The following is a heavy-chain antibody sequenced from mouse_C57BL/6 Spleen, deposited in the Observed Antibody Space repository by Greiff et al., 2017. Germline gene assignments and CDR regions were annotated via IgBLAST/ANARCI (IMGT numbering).Heavy chain of an antibody. D-gene: IGHD1-1*01. Sequence: QVQLQQSGPELVKPGASVKISCKASGYAFSSSWMNWVKQRPGKGLEWIGRIYPGDGDTNYNGKFKGKATLTADQSSSTAYMQLSSLTSEDSAVYFCARYGLDYFDYWGQGTTLTVSS. CDR1: GYAFSSSW. CDR2: IYPGDGDT. CDR3: ARYGLDYFDY. V-gene: IGHV1-82*01. J-gene: IGHJ2*01.